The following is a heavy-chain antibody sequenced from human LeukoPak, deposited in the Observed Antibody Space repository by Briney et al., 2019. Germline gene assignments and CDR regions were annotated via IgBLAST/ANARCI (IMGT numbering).Heavy chain of an antibody. Sequence: GGSLRLSCVASGFTLRSYVMNWVRQTPGKGLEWVSSISGSGDNIFYADSVKGRFSISRDNYKNTLYLQVNGLRTEDTAVYYCPKDRLLNCGEDCYIFDYGGQGAVVSASS. J-gene: IGHJ4*02. CDR3: PKDRLLNCGEDCYIFDY. CDR1: GFTLRSYV. CDR2: ISGSGDNI. D-gene: IGHD2-21*02. V-gene: IGHV3-23*01.